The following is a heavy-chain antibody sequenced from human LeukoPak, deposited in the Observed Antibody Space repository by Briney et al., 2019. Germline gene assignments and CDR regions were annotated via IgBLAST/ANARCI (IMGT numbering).Heavy chain of an antibody. D-gene: IGHD2-2*01. V-gene: IGHV1-18*01. CDR3: ARVGSRTSYYFDY. CDR2: ISAYNGNT. Sequence: ASVKVSCKASGGTFSSYAISWVRQAPGQGLEWMGRISAYNGNTNYAQKLQGRVTMTTDTSTSTAYMELRSLRSDDTAVYYCARVGSRTSYYFDYWGQGTLVTVSS. J-gene: IGHJ4*02. CDR1: GGTFSSYA.